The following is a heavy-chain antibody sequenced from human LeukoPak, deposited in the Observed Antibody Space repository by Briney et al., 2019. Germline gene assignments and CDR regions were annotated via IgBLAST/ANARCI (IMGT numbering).Heavy chain of an antibody. D-gene: IGHD6-13*01. V-gene: IGHV3-43D*03. J-gene: IGHJ4*02. CDR3: ARVERWYSIDY. CDR2: ISWDGGST. CDR1: GFTLDDYA. Sequence: PGGSLRLSCAASGFTLDDYAMHWVRQAPGKGLEWVSLISWDGGSTYYADSVKGRFTISRDNAKNTLYLQMNSLRAEDTAVYYCARVERWYSIDYWGQGTLVTVSS.